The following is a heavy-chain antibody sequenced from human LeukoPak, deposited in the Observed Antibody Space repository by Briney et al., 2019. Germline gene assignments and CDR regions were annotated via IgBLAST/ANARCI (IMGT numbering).Heavy chain of an antibody. V-gene: IGHV1-46*01. CDR2: INPSGGST. CDR3: ATDLVGRGFDP. CDR1: GYTFTSYY. J-gene: IGHJ5*02. Sequence: ASVKVSCKASGYTFTSYYMHWVRQAPGQGLEWMGIINPSGGSTSYAQKFQGRVTMTRDMSTSTAYMELSSLRSEDTAVYYCATDLVGRGFDPWGQGTLVTVSS. D-gene: IGHD2-15*01.